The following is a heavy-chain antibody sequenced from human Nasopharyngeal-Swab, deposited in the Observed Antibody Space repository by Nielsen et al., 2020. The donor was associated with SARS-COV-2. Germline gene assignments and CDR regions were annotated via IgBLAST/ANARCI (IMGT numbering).Heavy chain of an antibody. V-gene: IGHV5-51*01. CDR2: LYPADSDI. D-gene: IGHD5-24*01. Sequence: GESLKISCKDYGDDFTTNCIGWVRQMPGKVLEWMGILYPADSDIRSSPSFEGQVTISADKSISTAYLHWISLKASDTAMYYCARGIRGRLQLGDYWGQGTLVTVSS. J-gene: IGHJ4*02. CDR3: ARGIRGRLQLGDY. CDR1: GDDFTTNC.